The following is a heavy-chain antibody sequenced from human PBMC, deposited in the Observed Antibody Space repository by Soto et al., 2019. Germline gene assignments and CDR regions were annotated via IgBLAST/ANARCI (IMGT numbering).Heavy chain of an antibody. D-gene: IGHD6-25*01. CDR1: GGSISSSNW. Sequence: SETLSLTCAVSGGSISSSNWWSWVRQPPGKGLEWIGEIYHSGSTNYNPSLKSRVTISVDKSKNQFSLKLSSVTAADTAVYYCAGAYRSGGYFFYYWGQGTLVTVSS. V-gene: IGHV4-4*02. J-gene: IGHJ4*02. CDR2: IYHSGST. CDR3: AGAYRSGGYFFYY.